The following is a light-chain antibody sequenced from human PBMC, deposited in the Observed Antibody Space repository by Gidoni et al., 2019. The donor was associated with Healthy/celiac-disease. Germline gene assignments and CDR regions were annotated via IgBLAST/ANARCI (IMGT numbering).Light chain of an antibody. V-gene: IGKV3-20*01. CDR1: QSVSSSY. J-gene: IGKJ3*01. Sequence: EIVLTPSPRTLSLSPGERATLSCRASQSVSSSYLAWYQQKPGQAPRLLIYGASSRATGIPDRFSGSGSGTDFTLTISRLEPEDFAVYYCQQYGSSPLFTFGPGTKVDIK. CDR2: GAS. CDR3: QQYGSSPLFT.